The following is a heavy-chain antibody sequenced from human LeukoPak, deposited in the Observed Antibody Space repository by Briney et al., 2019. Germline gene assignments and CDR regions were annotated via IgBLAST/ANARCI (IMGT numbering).Heavy chain of an antibody. Sequence: SETLSLTCTVSGYSISSGYYWGWIRQPPGKGLEWIGTIYHSGSTYYNPSLRSRVTISVDTSKNQFSLKLTSVTAADTAVYYCARVRGYCSSTICYRYYFDYWGQGTLVTVSS. V-gene: IGHV4-38-2*02. CDR3: ARVRGYCSSTICYRYYFDY. J-gene: IGHJ4*02. CDR1: GYSISSGYY. D-gene: IGHD2-2*01. CDR2: IYHSGST.